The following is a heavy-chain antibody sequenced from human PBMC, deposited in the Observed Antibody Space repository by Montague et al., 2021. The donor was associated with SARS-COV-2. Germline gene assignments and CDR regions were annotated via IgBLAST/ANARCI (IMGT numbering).Heavy chain of an antibody. D-gene: IGHD3-3*01. CDR3: AKDSATYSLRFVEWLADV. CDR2: IWCDGSNK. CDR1: GFTFSSYG. J-gene: IGHJ6*02. Sequence: SLRLSCAASGFTFSSYGMHWVRQAPGKGLEWVAVIWCDGSNKYYADSVKGRFTISRDNSKNTLYLQMNSLRAEDTAVYYCAKDSATYSLRFVEWLADVWGQGTPVTVSS. V-gene: IGHV3-33*06.